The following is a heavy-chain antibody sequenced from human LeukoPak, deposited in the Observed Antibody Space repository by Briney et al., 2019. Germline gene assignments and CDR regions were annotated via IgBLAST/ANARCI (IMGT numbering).Heavy chain of an antibody. J-gene: IGHJ4*02. CDR2: IKGKTDGGTT. Sequence: PGGSLRLSCAASGFTFSNAWMSWVRQAPGKGLEWVGRIKGKTDGGTTDYAAPVKGRFTISRDDSKNTLYLQMNSLKTEDTAVYYCTTVFYGDYAYFDYWGQGTLVTVSS. V-gene: IGHV3-15*01. D-gene: IGHD4-17*01. CDR1: GFTFSNAW. CDR3: TTVFYGDYAYFDY.